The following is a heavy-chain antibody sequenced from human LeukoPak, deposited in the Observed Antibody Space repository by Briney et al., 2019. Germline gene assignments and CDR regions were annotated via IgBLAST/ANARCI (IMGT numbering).Heavy chain of an antibody. D-gene: IGHD3-3*01. CDR3: AKDLNTLTYYDFWSGYDY. CDR1: GFTLSSYG. CDR2: ISYDGSNK. V-gene: IGHV3-30*18. J-gene: IGHJ4*02. Sequence: QPGRSLRLSCAAAGFTLSSYGMHWVRQAPGKGVGWGAVISYDGSNKYYADSVRGQFTLSRDNSKNTLYLQMNSLRAEDTAVYYCAKDLNTLTYYDFWSGYDYWGQGTLVTVSS.